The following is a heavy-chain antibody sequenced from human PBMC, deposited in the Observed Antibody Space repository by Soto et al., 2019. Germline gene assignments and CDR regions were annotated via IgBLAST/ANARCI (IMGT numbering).Heavy chain of an antibody. CDR3: ARMEPSPYWYFDL. Sequence: QLQLQESGPGLVKPSETLSLTCTVSGGSISSSSYYWGWIRQPPGKGLEWLGNIYSSGSTHYNPSLKSRGTISVDTSKNQFSLKLSSVTAADTAVYYCARMEPSPYWYFDLWGRGTMVTVSS. V-gene: IGHV4-39*01. CDR2: IYSSGST. J-gene: IGHJ2*01. CDR1: GGSISSSSYY. D-gene: IGHD1-26*01.